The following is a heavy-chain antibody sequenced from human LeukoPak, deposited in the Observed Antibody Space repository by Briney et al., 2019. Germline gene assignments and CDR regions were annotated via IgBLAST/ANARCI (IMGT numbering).Heavy chain of an antibody. CDR3: ARRVIVVVQAANTTFDS. CDR2: IHWPGST. V-gene: IGHV4-39*01. Sequence: SETLSLTCTVSGGSIISSDFHWAWIRQPPGKGLEWIGNIHWPGSTYYSPSLESRVTISVDTSKNQFSLELRSVTAADTAVYYCARRVIVVVQAANTTFDSWGQGTLVTVSS. D-gene: IGHD2-2*01. J-gene: IGHJ4*02. CDR1: GGSIISSDFH.